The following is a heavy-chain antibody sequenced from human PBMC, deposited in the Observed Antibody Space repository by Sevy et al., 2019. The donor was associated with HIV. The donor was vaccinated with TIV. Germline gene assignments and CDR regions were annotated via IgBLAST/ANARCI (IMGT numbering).Heavy chain of an antibody. J-gene: IGHJ6*02. CDR2: MNPNSGNT. D-gene: IGHD2-2*02. CDR1: GYTFTSYD. V-gene: IGHV1-8*01. Sequence: ASVKVSCKASGYTFTSYDINWVRQATGQGLEWMGWMNPNSGNTGYAQKFQGRVTMTRNTSISTAYMELSSRRSEDTAVYYCARGYCSSTSCYTRTHYYYYGMDVWGQGTTVTVSS. CDR3: ARGYCSSTSCYTRTHYYYYGMDV.